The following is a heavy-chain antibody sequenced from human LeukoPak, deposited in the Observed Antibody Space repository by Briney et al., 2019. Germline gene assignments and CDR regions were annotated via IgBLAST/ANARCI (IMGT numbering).Heavy chain of an antibody. Sequence: GGSLRLSCAASGFTFSSYSMNWIRQAPAKGLEWISYISGSGSVSYYEDSVKGRFTISRDNAKNSLYLQMNSLRDEDAALYYCARDGGFGFLAAFDIWGQGTMVTVSS. CDR3: ARDGGFGFLAAFDI. CDR2: ISGSGSVS. D-gene: IGHD3-10*01. CDR1: GFTFSSYS. J-gene: IGHJ3*02. V-gene: IGHV3-48*02.